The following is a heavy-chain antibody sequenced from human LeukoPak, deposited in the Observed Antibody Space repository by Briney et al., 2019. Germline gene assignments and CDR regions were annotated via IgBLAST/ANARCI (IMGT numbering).Heavy chain of an antibody. CDR3: ASNPPADY. Sequence: GGALRLSCAAPGFTFSSYSMNWVRQAPGKGLEWVSSISSSSSYIYYADSVKGRFTISRDNAKNSLYLQMNSLRAEDTAVYYCASNPPADYWGQGTLVTVSS. CDR1: GFTFSSYS. CDR2: ISSSSSYI. J-gene: IGHJ4*02. V-gene: IGHV3-21*01.